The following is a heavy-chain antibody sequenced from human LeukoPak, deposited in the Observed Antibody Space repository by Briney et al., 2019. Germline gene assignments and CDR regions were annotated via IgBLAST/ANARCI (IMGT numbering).Heavy chain of an antibody. CDR3: AALGGSIY. D-gene: IGHD1-26*01. CDR2: MGTAGDT. CDR1: GFTFSSYD. Sequence: GGSLRLSCAASGFTFSSYDVHWVRQATGRGLEWVSAMGTAGDTYYAGSVKGRFTISREDAKNSFYLQMNSLRAGDTAGYYCAALGGSIYWGQGTVVTVSS. J-gene: IGHJ4*02. V-gene: IGHV3-13*01.